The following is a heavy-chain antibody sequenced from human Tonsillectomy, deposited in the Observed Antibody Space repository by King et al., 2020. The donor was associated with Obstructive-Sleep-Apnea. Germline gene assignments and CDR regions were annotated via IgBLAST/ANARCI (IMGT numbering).Heavy chain of an antibody. J-gene: IGHJ3*02. V-gene: IGHV4-59*08. CDR1: GDSISSYF. Sequence: QLQESGPGLVKPSETLSLTCTVSGDSISSYFWSWIRQPPGKGLEWIGYMYYSGSTNCNPSLKSRVTISVDTSKNQFSLKLSSVTAADTAVYYCARQRGQWLVHDAFDIWGQGTMVTVSS. CDR3: ARQRGQWLVHDAFDI. D-gene: IGHD6-19*01. CDR2: MYYSGST.